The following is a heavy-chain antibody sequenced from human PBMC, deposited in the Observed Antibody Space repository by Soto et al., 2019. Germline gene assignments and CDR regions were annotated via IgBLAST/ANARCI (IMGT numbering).Heavy chain of an antibody. CDR2: IIPILGIA. CDR1: GGTFSSYT. J-gene: IGHJ4*02. D-gene: IGHD1-7*01. Sequence: SVKVSCKASGGTFSSYTISWVRQAPGQGLEWMGRIIPILGIANYAQKFQGRVTITADKSTSTAYMELSSLRSEDTAVYYCARDGRTGTKSYDYWGQGTLVTVSS. V-gene: IGHV1-69*04. CDR3: ARDGRTGTKSYDY.